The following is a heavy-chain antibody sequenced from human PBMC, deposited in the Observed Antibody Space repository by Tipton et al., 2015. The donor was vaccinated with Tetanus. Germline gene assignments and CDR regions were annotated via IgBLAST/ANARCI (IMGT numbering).Heavy chain of an antibody. V-gene: IGHV3-23*01. CDR3: ARSRGSFYETSGYVGNWFDL. D-gene: IGHD3-22*01. Sequence: SLRLSCTASGFTFTNSAMSWVRQAPGKGLEWVSAITGSGGSTYYADSVKGRFTISRDNSKNTLYLQMNGLRPEDTAVYYCARSRGSFYETSGYVGNWFDLWGQGVQVTVSS. CDR2: ITGSGGST. J-gene: IGHJ5*02. CDR1: GFTFTNSA.